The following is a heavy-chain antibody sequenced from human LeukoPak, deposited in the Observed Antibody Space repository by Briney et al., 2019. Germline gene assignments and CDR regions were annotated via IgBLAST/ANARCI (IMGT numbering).Heavy chain of an antibody. Sequence: GGSLRLSCVASGFTFSSYWISWVRQAPGKGLEWVANIKQDESEKYYVDSVKGRFTISRDNAKNSLYLQMNSLRAEDTALYYCARGYGQWAYWGQGTLVTVSS. J-gene: IGHJ4*02. CDR1: GFTFSSYW. CDR3: ARGYGQWAY. D-gene: IGHD2-8*01. CDR2: IKQDESEK. V-gene: IGHV3-7*01.